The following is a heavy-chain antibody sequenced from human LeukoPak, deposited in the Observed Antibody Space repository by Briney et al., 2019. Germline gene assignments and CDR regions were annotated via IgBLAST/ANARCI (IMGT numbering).Heavy chain of an antibody. J-gene: IGHJ1*01. CDR1: GGTFSSYA. Sequence: SVKVSCKASGGTFSSYAISWVRQAPGQGLEWMGGFIPIFGTANYTQKFQGRVTITADESTSTAYMELSSLRSEDTAVYYCARGDWLYFDWSPSPPENELSYWGQGTLVSVSS. D-gene: IGHD3-9*01. CDR3: ARGDWLYFDWSPSPPENELSY. V-gene: IGHV1-69*13. CDR2: FIPIFGTA.